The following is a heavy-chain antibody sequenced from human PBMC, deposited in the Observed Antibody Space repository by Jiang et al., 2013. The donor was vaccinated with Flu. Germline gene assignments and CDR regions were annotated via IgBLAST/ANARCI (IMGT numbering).Heavy chain of an antibody. CDR3: ARVGHTVTTDY. D-gene: IGHD4-17*01. V-gene: IGHV1-8*01. J-gene: IGHJ4*02. Sequence: YAQKFQGRVTMTRNTSIGTAYMELSSLRSEDTAVYYCARVGHTVTTDYWGQGTLVTVSS.